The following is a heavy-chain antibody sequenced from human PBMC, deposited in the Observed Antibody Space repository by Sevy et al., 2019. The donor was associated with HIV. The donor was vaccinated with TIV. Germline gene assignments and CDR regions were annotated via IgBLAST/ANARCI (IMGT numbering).Heavy chain of an antibody. V-gene: IGHV3-9*01. D-gene: IGHD3-16*01. CDR3: AKGPHLSTHYLDS. CDR2: ISWNGDTI. Sequence: GGSLRLSCAASGFTFHDCAMHWVRQAPGKGLEWVSSISWNGDTIHYADSVKGRFTISRDNAKTSLYLQMTSLRTEDTALYYCAKGPHLSTHYLDSWGRGTPVTVSS. J-gene: IGHJ4*02. CDR1: GFTFHDCA.